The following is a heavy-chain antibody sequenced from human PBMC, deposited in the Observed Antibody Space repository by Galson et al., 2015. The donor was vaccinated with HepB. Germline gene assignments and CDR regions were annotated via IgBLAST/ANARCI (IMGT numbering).Heavy chain of an antibody. CDR2: TRDKANSYTT. Sequence: SLRLSCAVSGFTFSDYYMDWVRQAPGKGLEWVGRTRDKANSYTTEYAASVKGRFTISRDDSKNSLYLQMNSLKREDTAVYYCARALQYGSRWYSFDPWGQGTLVTVSS. D-gene: IGHD6-13*01. J-gene: IGHJ5*02. CDR3: ARALQYGSRWYSFDP. V-gene: IGHV3-72*01. CDR1: GFTFSDYY.